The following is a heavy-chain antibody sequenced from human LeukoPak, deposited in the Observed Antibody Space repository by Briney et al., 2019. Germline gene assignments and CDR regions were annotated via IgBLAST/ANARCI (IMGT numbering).Heavy chain of an antibody. CDR3: ARSPFWAPAHNWFDP. V-gene: IGHV4-34*01. Sequence: SETLSLTCAVYGGSFSGYYWSWIRQPPGKGLEWIGEINHSGSTNYNPSLKSRVTISVDTSKNQFSLKLSSATAADTAVYYCARSPFWAPAHNWFDPWGQGTLVTVSS. J-gene: IGHJ5*02. CDR2: INHSGST. D-gene: IGHD3-16*01. CDR1: GGSFSGYY.